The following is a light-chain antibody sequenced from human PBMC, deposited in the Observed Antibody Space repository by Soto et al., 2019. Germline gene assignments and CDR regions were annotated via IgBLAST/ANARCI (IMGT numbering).Light chain of an antibody. J-gene: IGKJ2*01. Sequence: DVVLSQTLLSSHVTLGQPASISCRSSQNLAFSNGDTYLSWLHQRPGQPPRLLIYKVSNRFSGVPDRFSGSGAGTDFTLKISRVEAEDVGVYYCMQLTHVPYTFGQGTKLEIK. CDR1: QNLAFSNGDTY. CDR3: MQLTHVPYT. CDR2: KVS. V-gene: IGKV2-24*01.